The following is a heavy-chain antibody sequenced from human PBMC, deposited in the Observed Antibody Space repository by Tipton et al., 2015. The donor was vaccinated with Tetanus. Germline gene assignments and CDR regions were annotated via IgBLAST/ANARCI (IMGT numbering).Heavy chain of an antibody. CDR2: THHSGNT. J-gene: IGHJ3*02. V-gene: IGHV4-59*01. D-gene: IGHD3-10*01. CDR3: ARWGDASGSTNLYAFDN. Sequence: GLVKPSETLSLTCSVSGASISSYYWNWIRQVPGKGLEWIGYTHHSGNTNYNPSLSGRVTTSVDTAKNQFSLKLSSVTAADTAGYYGARWGDASGSTNLYAFDNWGQGTMVSVSS. CDR1: GASISSYY.